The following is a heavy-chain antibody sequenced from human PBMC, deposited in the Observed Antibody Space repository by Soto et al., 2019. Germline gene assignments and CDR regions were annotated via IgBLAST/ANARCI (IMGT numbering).Heavy chain of an antibody. D-gene: IGHD2-15*01. V-gene: IGHV1-3*01. Sequence: ASVKGSCKASGYTFTRYAMHWVRQAPGQRLEWMGWINAGNGNTKYSQKFQGRVTITRDTSASTAYMELSSLRSEDTAVYYCARDLGGWPDYWGQGTLVTVAS. CDR3: ARDLGGWPDY. CDR1: GYTFTRYA. CDR2: INAGNGNT. J-gene: IGHJ4*02.